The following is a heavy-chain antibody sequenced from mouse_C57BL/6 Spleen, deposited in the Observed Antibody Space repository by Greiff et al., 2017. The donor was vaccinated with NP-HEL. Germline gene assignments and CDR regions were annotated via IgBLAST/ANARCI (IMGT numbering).Heavy chain of an antibody. CDR3: AKGYGYDYYYAMDY. D-gene: IGHD2-2*01. Sequence: EVKVVESGGGLVKPGGSLKLSCAASGFTFSDYGMHWVRQAPEKGLEWVAYISSGSSTIYYADTVKGRFTISRDNAKNTLFLQMTSLRSEDTAMYYCAKGYGYDYYYAMDYWGQGTSVTVSS. J-gene: IGHJ4*01. CDR1: GFTFSDYG. CDR2: ISSGSSTI. V-gene: IGHV5-17*01.